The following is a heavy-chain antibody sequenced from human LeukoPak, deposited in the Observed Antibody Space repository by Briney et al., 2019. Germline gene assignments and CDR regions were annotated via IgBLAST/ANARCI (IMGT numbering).Heavy chain of an antibody. J-gene: IGHJ3*02. V-gene: IGHV1-2*02. CDR2: INPNSGGT. CDR1: GYTFTGYY. D-gene: IGHD3-22*01. CDR3: ASLYYDSSGYSYDAFDI. Sequence: ASVKVSCKASGYTFTGYYMHWVRQAPGQGLEWMGWINPNSGGTNYAQKFQGRVTMTRDTSISTAYMELSRLRSDDTAVYYCASLYYDSSGYSYDAFDICGQGTMVTVSS.